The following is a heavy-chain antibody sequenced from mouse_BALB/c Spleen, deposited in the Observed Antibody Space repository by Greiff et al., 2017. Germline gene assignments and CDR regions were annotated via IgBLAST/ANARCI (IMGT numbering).Heavy chain of an antibody. D-gene: IGHD2-2*01. Sequence: VMLVESGPGLVAPSQSLSITCTVSGFSLTSYGVHWVRQPPGKGLEWLGVIWAGGSTNYNSALMSRLSISKDNSKSQVFLKMNSLQTDDTAMYYCARVPYGYDRGFAYWGQGTLVTVSA. V-gene: IGHV2-9*02. CDR2: IWAGGST. J-gene: IGHJ3*01. CDR3: ARVPYGYDRGFAY. CDR1: GFSLTSYG.